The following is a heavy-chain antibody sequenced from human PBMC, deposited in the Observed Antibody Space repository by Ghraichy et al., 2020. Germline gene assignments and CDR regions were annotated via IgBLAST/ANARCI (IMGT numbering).Heavy chain of an antibody. Sequence: SETLSLTCTVSGGSISSYYWSWIRQPPGKGLEWIGYIYYSGSTNYNPSLKSRVTISVDTSKNQFSLKLSSVTAADTAVYYCAREVYSGYDMVHAFDIWGQGTMVTVSS. V-gene: IGHV4-59*01. CDR3: AREVYSGYDMVHAFDI. D-gene: IGHD5-12*01. CDR1: GGSISSYY. CDR2: IYYSGST. J-gene: IGHJ3*02.